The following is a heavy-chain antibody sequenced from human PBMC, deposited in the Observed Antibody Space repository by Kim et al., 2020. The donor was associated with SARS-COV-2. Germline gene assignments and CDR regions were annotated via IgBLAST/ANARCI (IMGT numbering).Heavy chain of an antibody. CDR2: INPNSGGT. D-gene: IGHD3-3*01. CDR3: ARDSGTYYDFWSGYSGYGMDV. J-gene: IGHJ6*02. V-gene: IGHV1-2*02. Sequence: ASVKVSCKASGYTFTGYYMHWVRQAPGQGLEWMGWINPNSGGTNYAQKFQGRVTMTRDTSISTAYMELSRPRSDDTAVYYCARDSGTYYDFWSGYSGYGMDVWGQGTTVTVSS. CDR1: GYTFTGYY.